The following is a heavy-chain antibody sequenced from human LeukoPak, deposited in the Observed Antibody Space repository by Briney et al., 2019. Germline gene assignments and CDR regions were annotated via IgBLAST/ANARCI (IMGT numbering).Heavy chain of an antibody. CDR2: IYYSGST. Sequence: SETLSLTCTVSGGSISSSAYYWGWIRQPPGKGLEWIGSIYYSGSTYYNPSLRSRVTISVDTSKNQFSLKLSSVTAADTAVYFCARVLYYGSGTYYYFDYWGQGTLVTVS. CDR3: ARVLYYGSGTYYYFDY. V-gene: IGHV4-39*07. CDR1: GGSISSSAYY. J-gene: IGHJ4*02. D-gene: IGHD3-10*01.